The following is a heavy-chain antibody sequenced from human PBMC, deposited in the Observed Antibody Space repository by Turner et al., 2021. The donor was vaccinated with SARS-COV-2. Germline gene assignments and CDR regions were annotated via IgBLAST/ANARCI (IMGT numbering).Heavy chain of an antibody. CDR1: GGPISSSYYY. Sequence: QLQLPESGPGLVKPSETLSLTCTVSGGPISSSYYYWGWIRQPPGKGLGWIGSIYYSGSTYYNPSLKSRVTISVDTSKNQFSLKLSSVTAADTAVYYCARQGSGSYYAVPHYWGQGTLVTVSS. CDR2: IYYSGST. CDR3: ARQGSGSYYAVPHY. D-gene: IGHD3-10*01. J-gene: IGHJ4*02. V-gene: IGHV4-39*01.